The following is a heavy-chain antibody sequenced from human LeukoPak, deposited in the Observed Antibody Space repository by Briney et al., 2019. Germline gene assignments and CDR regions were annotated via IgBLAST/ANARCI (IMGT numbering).Heavy chain of an antibody. CDR1: GGSISSGGYY. V-gene: IGHV4-30-2*01. CDR3: ARVPGIAVAGYYFDY. D-gene: IGHD6-19*01. CDR2: IYHSGST. Sequence: SQTLSLTCTVSGGSISSGGYYWSWIRQPPGKGLEWIGYIYHSGSTYYNPSLKSRVTISVDRSKNQFSLKLSSVTAADTAVYYCARVPGIAVAGYYFDYWGQGTLVTVSS. J-gene: IGHJ4*02.